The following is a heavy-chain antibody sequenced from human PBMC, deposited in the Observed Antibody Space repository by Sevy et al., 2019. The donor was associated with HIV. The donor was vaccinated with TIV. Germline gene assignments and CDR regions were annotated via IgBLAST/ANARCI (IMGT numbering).Heavy chain of an antibody. D-gene: IGHD3-16*01. Sequence: ASVKVSCKASGYTFTSYGISWVRQAPGQGLEWMGWISAYKGNRNYAQKFQGRVTMTTDTSTFTAYMELRSLRYDDTAVYYCARDRDYDYIWGTFPYRDYWGQGTLVTVSS. CDR3: ARDRDYDYIWGTFPYRDY. CDR1: GYTFTSYG. J-gene: IGHJ4*02. V-gene: IGHV1-18*01. CDR2: ISAYKGNR.